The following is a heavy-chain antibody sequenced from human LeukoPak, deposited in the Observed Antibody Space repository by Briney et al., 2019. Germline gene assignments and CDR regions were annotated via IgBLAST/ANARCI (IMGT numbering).Heavy chain of an antibody. J-gene: IGHJ4*02. CDR2: IKQDGSEQ. CDR3: ARDKIEGPSNFDN. Sequence: GGSLRLSCAASGFTFNSYAMNWVRQAPGKGPEWVANIKQDGSEQYYVDSVKGRFTISRDNAKNSLYLQMYSLRAEDTAIYYCARDKIEGPSNFDNWGQGTLVIVSS. CDR1: GFTFNSYA. V-gene: IGHV3-7*03. D-gene: IGHD2/OR15-2a*01.